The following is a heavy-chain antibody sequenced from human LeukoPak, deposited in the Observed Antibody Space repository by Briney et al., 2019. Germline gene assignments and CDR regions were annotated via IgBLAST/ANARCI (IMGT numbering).Heavy chain of an antibody. V-gene: IGHV4-59*01. CDR1: GGSISSYY. D-gene: IGHD4-17*01. Sequence: SETLSLTCTVSGGSISSYYWSWIRQPPGKGLEWIGYIHYSGSTNYNPSLKSRVTISVDTSKNQFSLKLSSVTAADTAVYYCARSTVTSTALWFDPWGQGTLVTVSS. CDR2: IHYSGST. J-gene: IGHJ5*02. CDR3: ARSTVTSTALWFDP.